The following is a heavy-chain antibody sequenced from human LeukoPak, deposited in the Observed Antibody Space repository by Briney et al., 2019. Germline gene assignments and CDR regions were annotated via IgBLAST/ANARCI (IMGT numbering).Heavy chain of an antibody. J-gene: IGHJ4*02. CDR1: GFTFSTYG. CDR2: ISSSGGST. CDR3: VKCIRTGFEARYYFDS. D-gene: IGHD6-25*01. V-gene: IGHV3-23*01. Sequence: GGSLRLSCAASGFTFSTYGMHWVRQAPGKGLEWVSGISSSGGSTYYSDSAKGRFTISRDNYKNTLSLQMKRLRAEDTAIYYCVKCIRTGFEARYYFDSWGQGTLATVSS.